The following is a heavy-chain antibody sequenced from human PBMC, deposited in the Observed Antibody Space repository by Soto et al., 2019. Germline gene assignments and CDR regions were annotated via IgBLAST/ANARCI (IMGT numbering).Heavy chain of an antibody. CDR3: AKAGNLRYFDWLLSYYYMDV. CDR1: GFTFSSYA. CDR2: ISGSGGST. V-gene: IGHV3-23*01. J-gene: IGHJ6*03. Sequence: GGSLRLSCAASGFTFSSYAMSWVRQAPGKGLEWVSAISGSGGSTYYADSVKGRFTISRGNSKNTLYLQMNSLRAEDTAVYYCAKAGNLRYFDWLLSYYYMDVWGKGTTVTVSS. D-gene: IGHD3-9*01.